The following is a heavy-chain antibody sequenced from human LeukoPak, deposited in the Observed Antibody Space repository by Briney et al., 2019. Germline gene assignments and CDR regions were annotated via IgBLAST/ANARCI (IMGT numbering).Heavy chain of an antibody. J-gene: IGHJ6*02. CDR1: GYTFTGYY. CDR3: ASPDVDTAMATYYYYYGMDV. V-gene: IGHV1-2*02. D-gene: IGHD5-18*01. CDR2: INPNSGGT. Sequence: ASVKVSCKASGYTFTGYYMHWVRQAPGQGLEWMGWINPNSGGTNYAQKFQGRVTMTRDTSISTAYMELSRLRSDDTAVYYCASPDVDTAMATYYYYYGMDVWGQGTTVTVSS.